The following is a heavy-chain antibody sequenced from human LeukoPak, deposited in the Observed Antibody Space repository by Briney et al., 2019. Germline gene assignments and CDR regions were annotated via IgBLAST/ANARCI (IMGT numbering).Heavy chain of an antibody. J-gene: IGHJ4*02. CDR2: IIPMFAAA. CDR1: GGTFSTFA. D-gene: IGHD3-16*02. CDR3: ALPSVIGTSTYYFDY. Sequence: ASVKISCKASGGTFSTFAISWVRQAPGQGLEWMGGIIPMFAAANYPQKFQGRLTIIADESTSSAHMALTSLSAADTAIYYCALPSVIGTSTYYFDYWGQGTLVTVSS. V-gene: IGHV1-69*13.